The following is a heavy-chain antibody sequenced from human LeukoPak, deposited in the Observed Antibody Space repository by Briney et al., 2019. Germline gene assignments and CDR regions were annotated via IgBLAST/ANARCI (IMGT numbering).Heavy chain of an antibody. Sequence: ETLSLTCTVSGGSIRDDYWCWIRQPPGKGLEWVSIIGYRGGSIYYAYSVQGRFTISRDNSKNTLSLQMNGLRPEDTAVYYCAKSWGYTRPYYNCMDVWGKGTTVTVS. CDR2: IGYRGGSI. CDR3: AKSWGYTRPYYNCMDV. J-gene: IGHJ6*03. CDR1: GGSIRDDY. V-gene: IGHV3-23*01. D-gene: IGHD3-16*02.